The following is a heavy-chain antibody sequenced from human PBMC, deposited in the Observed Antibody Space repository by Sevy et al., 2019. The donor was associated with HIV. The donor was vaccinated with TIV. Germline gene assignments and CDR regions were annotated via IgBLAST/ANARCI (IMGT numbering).Heavy chain of an antibody. D-gene: IGHD3-9*01. CDR3: AHRPDNYDILTGYFPNWFDP. J-gene: IGHJ5*02. V-gene: IGHV2-5*02. CDR2: IYWDDDK. Sequence: SGPTLVNPTQTLTLTCTFSGFSLTTSGVGVDWIRQLPGKALEWLALIYWDDDKRYSPSLKSRLTITKDTSKNQVVLTMTNMDPVDTATYYCAHRPDNYDILTGYFPNWFDPWGQGTLVTVSS. CDR1: GFSLTTSGVG.